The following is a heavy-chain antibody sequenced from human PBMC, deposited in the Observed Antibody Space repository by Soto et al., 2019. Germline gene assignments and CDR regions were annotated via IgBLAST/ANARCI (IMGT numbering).Heavy chain of an antibody. CDR3: ARDRMIFGVVILQGADAFDI. J-gene: IGHJ3*02. Sequence: GGSLRLSCAASGFTFSSYAMHRVRQGPGKGLEWVAVISYDGSSKYCADSVKCRFTISRDNSKNTLYLQMNSLRAEDTAVYYCARDRMIFGVVILQGADAFDIWGQGTMVTVSS. CDR2: ISYDGSSK. V-gene: IGHV3-30-3*01. CDR1: GFTFSSYA. D-gene: IGHD3-3*01.